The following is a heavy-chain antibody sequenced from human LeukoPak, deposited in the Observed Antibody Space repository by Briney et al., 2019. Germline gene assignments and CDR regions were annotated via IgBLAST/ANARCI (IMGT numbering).Heavy chain of an antibody. D-gene: IGHD3-3*01. CDR1: GGSFCGYY. V-gene: IGHV4-34*01. Sequence: SETLSLTCAVYGGSFCGYYWSWIRQPPGKGLEWIGEINHSGSTNYNPSLKSRVTISVDTSKNQFSLKLSSVTAADTAVYYCARGVTIFGVVIRRSDAFDIWGQGTMVTVSS. CDR3: ARGVTIFGVVIRRSDAFDI. CDR2: INHSGST. J-gene: IGHJ3*02.